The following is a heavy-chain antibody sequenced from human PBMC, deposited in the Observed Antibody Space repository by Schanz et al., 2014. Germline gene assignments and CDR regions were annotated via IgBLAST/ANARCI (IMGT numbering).Heavy chain of an antibody. V-gene: IGHV3-23*04. J-gene: IGHJ4*02. D-gene: IGHD3-22*01. CDR2: ISHSGGSK. Sequence: VQLVESGGGLVKPGGSLRLSCAASGFTFRDYYMSWIRQAPGKGLEWVSSISHSGGSKYYADSVKGRFTISRDNSKNTLYLQMNSLRAEDTAVYYCAKDPSHGDYDYYFDYWGQGTLVTVSS. CDR3: AKDPSHGDYDYYFDY. CDR1: GFTFRDYY.